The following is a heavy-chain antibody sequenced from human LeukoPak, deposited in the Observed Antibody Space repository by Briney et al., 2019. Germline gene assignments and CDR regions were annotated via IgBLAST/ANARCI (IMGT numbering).Heavy chain of an antibody. J-gene: IGHJ3*02. V-gene: IGHV4-39*02. CDR2: IYYSGST. CDR1: GGSISSSSYF. D-gene: IGHD3-22*01. Sequence: SETLSLTCTVSGGSISSSSYFWGWIRQPPGKGLEWIGRIYYSGSTYYNPSLKSRLTISVDTSKNQFSLKLSSVTAADTAVYYCARDPGETYYYDSSGYYTAFDIWGQGTMVTVSS. CDR3: ARDPGETYYYDSSGYYTAFDI.